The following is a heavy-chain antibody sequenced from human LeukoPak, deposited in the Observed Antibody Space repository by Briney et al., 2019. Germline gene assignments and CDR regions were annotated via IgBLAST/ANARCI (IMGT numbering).Heavy chain of an antibody. J-gene: IGHJ4*02. CDR3: VTGFTTMVFDYFDY. CDR1: GKTLSDLS. D-gene: IGHD5-18*01. V-gene: IGHV1-24*01. Sequence: ASVKVSCKVSGKTLSDLSIHWLRQPPGKGLEWLGGSDPEDGERIYAQMFQGRVTMTEDTSIDTAYMELSSLGYEDTAVYYCVTGFTTMVFDYFDYWAREPWSPSPQ. CDR2: SDPEDGER.